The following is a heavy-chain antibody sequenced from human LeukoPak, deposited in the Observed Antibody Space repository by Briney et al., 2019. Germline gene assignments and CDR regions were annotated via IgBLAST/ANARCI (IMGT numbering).Heavy chain of an antibody. CDR3: ARSTYYYYYMDV. CDR2: MNPNSGNT. V-gene: IGHV1-8*01. CDR1: GYTFTSYD. Sequence: GASVKVSCKASGYTFTSYDINWVRQAIGQGLEWMGWMNPNSGNTGYAQKFQGRVTITRNTSISTAYMELSSLRSEDTAVYYCARSTYYYYYMDVWGKGTTVTVSS. J-gene: IGHJ6*03.